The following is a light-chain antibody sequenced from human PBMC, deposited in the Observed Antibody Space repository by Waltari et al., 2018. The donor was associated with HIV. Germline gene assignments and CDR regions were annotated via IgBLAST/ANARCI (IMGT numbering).Light chain of an antibody. J-gene: IGLJ1*01. CDR1: SSNTGSDT. V-gene: IGLV1-44*01. Sequence: QSVLTQPPSASRTPGPRVNIPCSGSSSNTGSDTVNWYQQLPGAAPKLLIYSNNQRPSGVPDRFSGSKSGTSASLAISGLLSEDEADYSCATWDDSLNGYVFGTGTKVTVL. CDR2: SNN. CDR3: ATWDDSLNGYV.